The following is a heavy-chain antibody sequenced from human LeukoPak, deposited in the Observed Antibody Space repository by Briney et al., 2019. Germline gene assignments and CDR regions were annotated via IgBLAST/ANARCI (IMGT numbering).Heavy chain of an antibody. J-gene: IGHJ6*04. V-gene: IGHV3-30*18. CDR3: AELGITMIGGV. Sequence: GGSLRLSCAASGFTFSSYGMHWVRQAPGKGLEWVAVISYDGTTKYYGDSVKGRFTISRDNSKNTLYLQMNSLRAEDTAVYYCAELGITMIGGVWGKGTTVTISS. D-gene: IGHD3-10*02. CDR2: ISYDGTTK. CDR1: GFTFSSYG.